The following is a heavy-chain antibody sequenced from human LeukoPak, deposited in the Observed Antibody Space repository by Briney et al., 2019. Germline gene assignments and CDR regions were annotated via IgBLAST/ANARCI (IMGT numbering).Heavy chain of an antibody. CDR3: AKDFFGGVIVGGQIDY. Sequence: GGSLRLSCAASGFTFSTYAMSWVRQALGKGLEWVSAISGSGDSTSYADSVKGRFTISRDNSKTTLYLQMNSLRAEDTAIYYCAKDFFGGVIVGGQIDYWGQGTLVTVSS. CDR1: GFTFSTYA. D-gene: IGHD3-16*02. J-gene: IGHJ4*02. V-gene: IGHV3-23*01. CDR2: ISGSGDST.